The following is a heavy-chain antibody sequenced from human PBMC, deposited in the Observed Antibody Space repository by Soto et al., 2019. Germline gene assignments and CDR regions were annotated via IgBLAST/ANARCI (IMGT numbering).Heavy chain of an antibody. V-gene: IGHV3-30*18. J-gene: IGHJ4*02. D-gene: IGHD5-12*01. CDR1: GFTFSSYG. CDR2: ISYDGSNK. CDR3: AKDPYRGSGYDLDAPPLGYFDY. Sequence: QVQLVESGGGVVQPGRSLRLSCAASGFTFSSYGMHWVRQAPGKGLEWVAVISYDGSNKYYADSVKGRFTISRDNSKNTLYLQMNSLRAEDTAVYYCAKDPYRGSGYDLDAPPLGYFDYWGQGTLVTVSS.